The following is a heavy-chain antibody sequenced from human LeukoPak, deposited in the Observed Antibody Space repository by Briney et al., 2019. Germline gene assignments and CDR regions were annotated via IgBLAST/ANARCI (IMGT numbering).Heavy chain of an antibody. CDR3: ARDPMAVTDNLDY. Sequence: GGSLRLSCTASGFTFGAYALSWVRQAPGKGLEWVCFIRSKAYGGTTEYAASVKGRFTISRDDSKSIAYLQMNSLKTEDTAVYYCARDPMAVTDNLDYWGQGTLVTVSS. CDR2: IRSKAYGGTT. V-gene: IGHV3-49*04. D-gene: IGHD6-19*01. J-gene: IGHJ4*02. CDR1: GFTFGAYA.